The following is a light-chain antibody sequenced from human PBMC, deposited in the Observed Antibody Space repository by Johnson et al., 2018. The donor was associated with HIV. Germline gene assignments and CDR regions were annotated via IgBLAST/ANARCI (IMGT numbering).Light chain of an antibody. CDR3: GTWDSSLSGV. J-gene: IGLJ1*01. CDR2: ENN. V-gene: IGLV1-51*02. Sequence: QPVLTQPPSVSAAPGQKVTISCSGSNSNIGNNYVSWYQQLPGTAPKLLIYENNKRPSGIPDRFSGSKSATSATLGITGLQTGDEADYYCGTWDSSLSGVFGTGTKVTVL. CDR1: NSNIGNNY.